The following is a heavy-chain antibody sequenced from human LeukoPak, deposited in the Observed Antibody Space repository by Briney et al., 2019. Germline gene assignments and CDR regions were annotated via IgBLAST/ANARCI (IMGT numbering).Heavy chain of an antibody. V-gene: IGHV3-9*01. D-gene: IGHD4-17*01. Sequence: GGSLRLSCAASGFTFDDYAMHWVRQAPGEGLEWVSGISWNSGSIGYADSVKGRFTISRDNAKNSLYLQMNSLRAEDTALYYCAKGDYGDYVLDYWGQGTLVTVSS. CDR2: ISWNSGSI. CDR1: GFTFDDYA. CDR3: AKGDYGDYVLDY. J-gene: IGHJ4*02.